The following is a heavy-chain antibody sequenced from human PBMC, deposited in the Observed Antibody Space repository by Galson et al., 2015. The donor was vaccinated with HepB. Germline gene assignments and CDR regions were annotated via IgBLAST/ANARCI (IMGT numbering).Heavy chain of an antibody. CDR1: GYTFTSYG. V-gene: IGHV1-18*01. J-gene: IGHJ2*01. CDR3: AREAPTYYDILTGYDDYWYFDL. D-gene: IGHD3-9*01. Sequence: SVKVSCKASGYTFTSYGISWVRQAPGQGLEWMGWISAYNGNTNYAQKLQGRVTMTTDTSTSTAYMELRSLRSDDTAVYYCAREAPTYYDILTGYDDYWYFDLWGRGTLVTVSS. CDR2: ISAYNGNT.